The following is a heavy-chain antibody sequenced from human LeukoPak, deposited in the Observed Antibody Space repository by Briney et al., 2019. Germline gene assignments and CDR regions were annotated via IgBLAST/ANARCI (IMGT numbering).Heavy chain of an antibody. D-gene: IGHD3-3*01. V-gene: IGHV3-23*01. CDR3: AKDQRTISTFDY. CDR2: VSGSGSSS. Sequence: GSLRLSCAASGFTFSNYGMSWVRQAPGKGLEWVSAVSGSGSSSYYADSVKGRFTISRDNSKNTLYLQINSLRVEDTAIYYCAKDQRTISTFDYWGQGTLVTVSS. CDR1: GFTFSNYG. J-gene: IGHJ4*02.